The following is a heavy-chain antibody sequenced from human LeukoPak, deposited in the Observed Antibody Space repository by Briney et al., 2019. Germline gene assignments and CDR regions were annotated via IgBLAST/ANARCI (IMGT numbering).Heavy chain of an antibody. D-gene: IGHD6-6*01. CDR1: GGSISSGGSY. CDR3: ARDLGYSSSHFDY. V-gene: IGHV4-31*03. J-gene: IGHJ4*02. CDR2: IYYSGST. Sequence: PSETLSLTCTVSGGSISSGGSYWSWIRQHPGKGLEWIGYIYYSGSTYYNPSLKSRVTISVDTSKNQFSLKLSAVTAADTAVYYCARDLGYSSSHFDYWGQGTLVTVSS.